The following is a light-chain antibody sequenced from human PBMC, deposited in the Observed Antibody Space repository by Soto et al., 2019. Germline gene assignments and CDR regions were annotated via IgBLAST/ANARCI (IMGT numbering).Light chain of an antibody. J-gene: IGLJ2*01. CDR3: SSYAGSNNYVI. V-gene: IGLV2-8*01. CDR2: DVS. Sequence: QSVLTQPPSASGSPGQSVTISCTGTSNDVGAYNYVSWYQHHPGKAPKLMISDVSHRPSGVPDRFSGSKSGNTASLTVSGLQAEDEADYYCSSYAGSNNYVIFGGGTKLTVL. CDR1: SNDVGAYNY.